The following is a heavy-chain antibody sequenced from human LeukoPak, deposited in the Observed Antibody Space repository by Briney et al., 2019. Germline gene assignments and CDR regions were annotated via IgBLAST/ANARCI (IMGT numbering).Heavy chain of an antibody. CDR3: ARVGLGVGSGRKASGFDP. D-gene: IGHD3-10*01. J-gene: IGHJ5*02. CDR2: IKEDGSEK. V-gene: IGHV3-7*01. CDR1: GFTFRGYW. Sequence: GGSLRLSCAASGFTFRGYWMTWGRQAPGKGLEWVANIKEDGSEKYYVDSVKGRFTISRDNAKNSLYLQMNSLRAEDTAVYYCARVGLGVGSGRKASGFDPWGQGTLVTVSS.